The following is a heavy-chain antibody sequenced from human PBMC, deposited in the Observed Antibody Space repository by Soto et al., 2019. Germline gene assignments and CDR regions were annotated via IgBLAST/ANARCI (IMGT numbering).Heavy chain of an antibody. D-gene: IGHD1-7*01. Sequence: PGGSLRLSCAASGFAFSDYYMSWIRQAPGKGLEWVSYISSSSSYTNYADSVKGRFTISRDNAKNSLYLQMNSLRAEDTAVYYCARVGITGTTDFDYWGQGTLVTVSS. V-gene: IGHV3-11*06. CDR3: ARVGITGTTDFDY. CDR1: GFAFSDYY. J-gene: IGHJ4*02. CDR2: ISSSSSYT.